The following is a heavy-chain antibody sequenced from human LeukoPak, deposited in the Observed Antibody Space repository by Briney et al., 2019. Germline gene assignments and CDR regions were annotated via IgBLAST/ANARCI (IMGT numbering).Heavy chain of an antibody. CDR3: LLGYYQRAFDI. CDR1: GGSFSGYY. V-gene: IGHV4-34*01. Sequence: SETLSLTCAVYGGSFSGYYWSWIRQPPGKGLEWIGEINHSGSTNYNPSLKSRVTISVDTSKNQFSLKLSSVTAADTAVYYCLLGYYQRAFDIWGQGTMVTVSS. D-gene: IGHD3-22*01. J-gene: IGHJ3*02. CDR2: INHSGST.